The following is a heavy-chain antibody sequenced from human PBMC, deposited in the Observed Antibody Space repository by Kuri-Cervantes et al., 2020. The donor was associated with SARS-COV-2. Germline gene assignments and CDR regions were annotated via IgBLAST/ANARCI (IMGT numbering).Heavy chain of an antibody. J-gene: IGHJ3*02. D-gene: IGHD3-22*01. CDR2: ISSSSSDI. CDR1: GFTFSSYN. V-gene: IGHV3-21*01. Sequence: GESLKISCAASGFTFSSYNMNWVRQAPGKGLEWVSSISSSSSDIYYADSVKGRFTISRDNAKNSLYLQMNSLSAEDTAVYYCAREWSRYYDRSGYYYPEADAFDIWGQGTPVTVSS. CDR3: AREWSRYYDRSGYYYPEADAFDI.